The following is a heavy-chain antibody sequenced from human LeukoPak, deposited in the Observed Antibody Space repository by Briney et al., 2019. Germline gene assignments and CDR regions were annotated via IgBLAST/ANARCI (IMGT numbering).Heavy chain of an antibody. D-gene: IGHD4-23*01. V-gene: IGHV3-64*04. CDR2: ISSNGGST. Sequence: GGSLRLSCSASGFTFSSYAMHWVRRAPGKGLEYVSGISSNGGSTYYADSVKGRFTISRDNSKNTLYLQMNSLRAEDTAVYYCAKRSDYGGNWNHFDYWGQGTLVTVSS. CDR1: GFTFSSYA. CDR3: AKRSDYGGNWNHFDY. J-gene: IGHJ4*02.